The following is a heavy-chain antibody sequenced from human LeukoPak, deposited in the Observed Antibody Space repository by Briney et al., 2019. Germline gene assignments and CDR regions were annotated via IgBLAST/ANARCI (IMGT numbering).Heavy chain of an antibody. CDR1: GGSFSGYY. J-gene: IGHJ5*02. Sequence: SETLSLTCAVYGGSFSGYYWSWIRQPPGKGLEWIGEINHSGSTNYNPSLKSRVTISVDTSKNQFSLKLSSVTAADTAVYYCARRLGMVRGAKNWFDPWGQGTLVTVSS. CDR2: INHSGST. CDR3: ARRLGMVRGAKNWFDP. D-gene: IGHD3-10*01. V-gene: IGHV4-34*01.